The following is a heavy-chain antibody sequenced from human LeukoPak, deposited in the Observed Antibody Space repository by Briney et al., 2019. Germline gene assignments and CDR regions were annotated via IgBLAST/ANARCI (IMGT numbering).Heavy chain of an antibody. Sequence: GGSLRLSCAASGFTFSSYWMSWVRQAPGKGLEWVAVISNDGGDRKYADSVKGRFTISRDNSKNTLYLQMNSLRVEDTAVYYCAKDRDVGGAAYFFDYWGQGTLVTVSS. J-gene: IGHJ4*02. CDR2: ISNDGGDR. CDR3: AKDRDVGGAAYFFDY. V-gene: IGHV3-30*18. CDR1: GFTFSSYW. D-gene: IGHD2-15*01.